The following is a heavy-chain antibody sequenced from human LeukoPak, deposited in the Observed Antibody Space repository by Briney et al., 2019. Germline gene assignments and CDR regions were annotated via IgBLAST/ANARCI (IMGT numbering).Heavy chain of an antibody. V-gene: IGHV3-30*02. J-gene: IGHJ4*02. D-gene: IGHD3-16*02. CDR3: ARVRTGSYRVDY. CDR2: IRYDGSNK. Sequence: GGSLRLSCAASGFTFSSYGMHWVRQAPGKGLEWMAFIRYDGSNKYYADSVKGRFTISRDNAKNSLYLQMNSLRAEDTAVYYCARVRTGSYRVDYWGQGTLLTVAS. CDR1: GFTFSSYG.